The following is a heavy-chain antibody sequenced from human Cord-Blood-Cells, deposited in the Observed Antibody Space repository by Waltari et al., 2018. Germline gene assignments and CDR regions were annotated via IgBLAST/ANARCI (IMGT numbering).Heavy chain of an antibody. D-gene: IGHD3-10*01. CDR1: GYTFTSSY. CDR3: ARDYYYGSGRVFYYYYMDV. J-gene: IGHJ6*03. Sequence: QVQLVQSGAEVKKPGASVKVSCKASGYTFTSSYMHCVRQALVQGLEWMGIIDPSGGSTSYAQKFQGRVTMTRDKSTSTVYMELSSLRSEDTAVYYCARDYYYGSGRVFYYYYMDVWGKGTTVTVSS. CDR2: IDPSGGST. V-gene: IGHV1-46*01.